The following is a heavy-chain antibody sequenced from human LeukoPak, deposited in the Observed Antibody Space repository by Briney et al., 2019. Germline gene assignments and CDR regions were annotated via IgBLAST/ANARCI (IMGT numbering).Heavy chain of an antibody. CDR1: GYTFTSYG. Sequence: ASVKVSCRASGYTFTSYGISWVRQAPGQGLEWMGWISAYNGNTNYAQKLQGRVTMTTDTSTSTAYMELRSLRSDDTAVYYCARGLEYSSSSGENYWGQGTLVTVSS. CDR3: ARGLEYSSSSGENY. J-gene: IGHJ4*02. V-gene: IGHV1-18*01. CDR2: ISAYNGNT. D-gene: IGHD6-6*01.